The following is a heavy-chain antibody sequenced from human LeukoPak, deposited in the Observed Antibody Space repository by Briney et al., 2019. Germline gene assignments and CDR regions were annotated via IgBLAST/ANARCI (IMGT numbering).Heavy chain of an antibody. CDR1: GFTVSSNY. Sequence: PGGSLRLSCAASGFTVSSNYMSWVRQAPGKGLEWVSAISGSGGSTYYADSVKGRFTISRDNSKNTLYLQMNSLRAEDTAVYYCAKGLTGTPRSAFDIWGQGTMVTVSS. D-gene: IGHD1-7*01. J-gene: IGHJ3*02. V-gene: IGHV3-23*01. CDR3: AKGLTGTPRSAFDI. CDR2: ISGSGGST.